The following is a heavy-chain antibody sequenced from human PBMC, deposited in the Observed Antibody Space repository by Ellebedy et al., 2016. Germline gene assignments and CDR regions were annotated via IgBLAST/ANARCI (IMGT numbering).Heavy chain of an antibody. CDR2: SNHYGST. CDR3: AREAPTRDRGMDV. V-gene: IGHV4-34*01. Sequence: GSLRLSXAVSGGVFSAFYWSWVRQSPGGGPEWIGESNHYGSTNYNPSLKSRVVISVDTANNQFSLKLSSVTAADTAVYFCAREAPTRDRGMDVWGQGTTVTVSS. CDR1: GGVFSAFY. J-gene: IGHJ6*02.